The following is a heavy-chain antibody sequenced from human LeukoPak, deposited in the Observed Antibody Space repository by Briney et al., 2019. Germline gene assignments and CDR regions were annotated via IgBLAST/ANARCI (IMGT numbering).Heavy chain of an antibody. CDR1: GYSFTSYW. CDR2: IYPGGSDA. J-gene: IGHJ4*02. V-gene: IGHV5-51*01. D-gene: IGHD2-2*02. Sequence: GDSLKITCKGSGYSFTSYWIGWVRQMPGKGLEWMGTIYPGGSDARYSPSFQGQVTISADKSISTAYLQWSSLKASDTAIYYCARDYTRSSPFDYWGQGTLVTVSS. CDR3: ARDYTRSSPFDY.